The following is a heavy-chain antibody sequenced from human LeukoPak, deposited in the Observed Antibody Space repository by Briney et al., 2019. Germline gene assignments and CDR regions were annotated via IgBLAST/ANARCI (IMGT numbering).Heavy chain of an antibody. D-gene: IGHD5-18*01. Sequence: ASVKVSCKASGYTFTGYYMHWVRQAPGQGLEWMGWINPNSGGTNYAQKFQGRVTMTRDTSISTAYMELSRLRSDDTAVYYCARSREGYSYGNYWGQGTLVTASS. CDR3: ARSREGYSYGNY. CDR2: INPNSGGT. CDR1: GYTFTGYY. V-gene: IGHV1-2*02. J-gene: IGHJ4*02.